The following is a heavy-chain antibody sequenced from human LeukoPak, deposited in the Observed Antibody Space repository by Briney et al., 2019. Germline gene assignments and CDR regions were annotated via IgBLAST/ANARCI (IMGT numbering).Heavy chain of an antibody. Sequence: PWGALRLSCAGSGFTLSSYWENWVRQGPGEGLGWVGNIKQDGSEKYYVDSVKGRFTISRDNAKNSLYLQMNSLRAEDTAVYYCARVAINDYGDYFDYWGQGTLVTVSS. CDR3: ARVAINDYGDYFDY. V-gene: IGHV3-7*01. J-gene: IGHJ4*02. D-gene: IGHD4-17*01. CDR2: IKQDGSEK. CDR1: GFTLSSYW.